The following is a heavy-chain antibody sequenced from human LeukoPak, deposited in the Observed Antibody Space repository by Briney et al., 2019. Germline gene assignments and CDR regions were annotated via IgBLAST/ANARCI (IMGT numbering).Heavy chain of an antibody. V-gene: IGHV3-23*01. D-gene: IGHD3-10*01. Sequence: GGSLRLSCAASGFTFSSYAMSWVRQAPGKGLEWVSAISGSGGSTYYADSVKGRFTISRDNSKNTLYLQMNSLKAECTAVYYCAIYGSGSYGMAHFDYWGQGTLVTVSS. CDR3: AIYGSGSYGMAHFDY. CDR1: GFTFSSYA. J-gene: IGHJ4*02. CDR2: ISGSGGST.